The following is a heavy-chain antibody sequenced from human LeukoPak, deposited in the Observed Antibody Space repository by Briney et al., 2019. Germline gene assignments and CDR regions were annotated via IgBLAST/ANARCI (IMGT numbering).Heavy chain of an antibody. D-gene: IGHD3-22*01. CDR2: INHSGST. CDR3: ARGYDSSGYVYYFYYLDV. Sequence: GSLRLSCAASGFTFSSYEMNWVRQPPGKGLEWIGDINHSGSTNYNPSLKSRVTTSVDTSKNQFSLKLSSVTAADTAVYFCARGYDSSGYVYYFYYLDVWGKGTTVTVSS. V-gene: IGHV4-34*01. J-gene: IGHJ6*03. CDR1: GFTFSSYE.